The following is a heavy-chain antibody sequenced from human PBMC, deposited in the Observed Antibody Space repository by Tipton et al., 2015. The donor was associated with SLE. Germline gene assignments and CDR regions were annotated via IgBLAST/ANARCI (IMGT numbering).Heavy chain of an antibody. CDR3: ARINFWSGYVDY. D-gene: IGHD3-3*01. V-gene: IGHV4-39*07. Sequence: TLSLTCTVSGGSISSSSYYWSWIRQPPGKGLEWIGEINHSGSTNYNPSLKSRVTISVDTSKNQFSLKLSSVTAADTAVYYCARINFWSGYVDYWGQGTLVTVSS. J-gene: IGHJ4*02. CDR2: INHSGST. CDR1: GGSISSSSYY.